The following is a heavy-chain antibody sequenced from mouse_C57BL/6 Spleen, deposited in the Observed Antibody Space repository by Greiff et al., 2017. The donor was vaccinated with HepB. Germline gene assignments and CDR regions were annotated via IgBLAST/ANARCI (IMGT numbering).Heavy chain of an antibody. J-gene: IGHJ4*01. Sequence: QVQLQQPGAELVMPGASVKLSCKASGYTFTSYWMHWVKQRPGQGLEWIGEIDPSDSYTNYNQKFKGKSTLTVDKSSSTAYMQLSSLTSEDSAVYYCARGTTVEASMGYWGQGASGTVSS. V-gene: IGHV1-69*01. CDR3: ARGTTVEASMGY. D-gene: IGHD1-1*01. CDR2: IDPSDSYT. CDR1: GYTFTSYW.